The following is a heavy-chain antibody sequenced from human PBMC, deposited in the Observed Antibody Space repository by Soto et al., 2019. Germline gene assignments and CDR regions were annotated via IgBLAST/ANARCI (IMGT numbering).Heavy chain of an antibody. Sequence: EVHLVESGGGLVQPGGSLRLSCAASGFTFSSNWMHWVRQVKGKGLLWVARINPDGSGTAYADSAKGRFTICRDNAKSMLYLQMNSLRAEDTAVYYCARDVDGSGSHWGQGTLVTVAS. CDR2: INPDGSGT. CDR3: ARDVDGSGSH. V-gene: IGHV3-74*01. CDR1: GFTFSSNW. J-gene: IGHJ4*02. D-gene: IGHD3-10*01.